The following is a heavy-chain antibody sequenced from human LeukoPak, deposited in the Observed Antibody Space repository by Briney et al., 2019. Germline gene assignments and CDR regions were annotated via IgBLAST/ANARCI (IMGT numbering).Heavy chain of an antibody. J-gene: IGHJ4*02. D-gene: IGHD6-13*01. CDR2: LSGSGGSP. Sequence: GGSLRLSCAASGFTFSSYAMSWVRQAPGKGLEWVSSLSGSGGSPNYANSVKGRFTISRDNSKNTLYLQMNSLRAEDTAIYYCANALGGGNTWYYFDCWGQGTLVTVSS. CDR3: ANALGGGNTWYYFDC. CDR1: GFTFSSYA. V-gene: IGHV3-23*01.